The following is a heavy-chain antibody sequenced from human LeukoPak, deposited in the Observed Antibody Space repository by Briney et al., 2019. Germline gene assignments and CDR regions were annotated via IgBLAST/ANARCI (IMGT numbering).Heavy chain of an antibody. D-gene: IGHD5-12*01. CDR1: GFMFNNYW. CDR3: ARVISGLLDFDFDY. Sequence: GGSLRLSCAASGFMFNNYWMHWVRQAPGKGLEWVSRIRSDGRSTSYADSVKGRFTISRDNAKSMLYLQMNTVRAEDSALYYCARVISGLLDFDFDYWGQGTLVTVSS. CDR2: IRSDGRST. V-gene: IGHV3-74*01. J-gene: IGHJ4*02.